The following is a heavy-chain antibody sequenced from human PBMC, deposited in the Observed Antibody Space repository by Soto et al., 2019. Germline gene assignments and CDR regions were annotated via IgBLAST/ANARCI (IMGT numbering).Heavy chain of an antibody. CDR2: MNPNSGNT. V-gene: IGHV1-8*01. CDR3: ARRMTWSLWCFDL. Sequence: QVQLLQSGAEVKKPGTSVRVSCRASGYTFKDYDINWVRRAPGQGLEWMGWMNPNSGNTAYARKFHYRITMTRSVSARTASVELSSLTPEATAVYYCARRMTWSLWCFDLWGSGTQVTVSS. J-gene: IGHJ2*01. D-gene: IGHD3-3*01. CDR1: GYTFKDYD.